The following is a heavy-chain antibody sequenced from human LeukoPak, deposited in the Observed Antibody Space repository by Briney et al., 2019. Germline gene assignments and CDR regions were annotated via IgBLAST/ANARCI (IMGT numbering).Heavy chain of an antibody. J-gene: IGHJ4*02. CDR2: ISGSGGST. V-gene: IGHV3-23*01. D-gene: IGHD6-13*01. CDR3: AKGSSSWYRGDCDY. CDR1: GFTFSSNA. Sequence: HPGRSLRLSCAASGFTFSSNAIHWVRQAPGKGLEWVSAISGSGGSTYYADSVKGRFTISRDNSKNTLYLQMNSLRAEDTAVYYCAKGSSSWYRGDCDYWGQGTLVTVSS.